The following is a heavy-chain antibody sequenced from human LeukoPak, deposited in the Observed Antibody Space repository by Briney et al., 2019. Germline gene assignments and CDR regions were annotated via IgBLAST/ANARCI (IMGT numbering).Heavy chain of an antibody. D-gene: IGHD1-1*01. J-gene: IGHJ4*02. CDR2: ISAYNGNT. V-gene: IGHV1-18*01. CDR1: RYTFTSYG. CDR3: ASDAPGDY. Sequence: GPSVKVSCMASRYTFTSYGISWVIQAPGQGLEWMGWISAYNGNTNYAQKLQGRVTMTTDTSTSTAYTGLRSLRSDDPAVYYCASDAPGDYWGQGTLVTVSS.